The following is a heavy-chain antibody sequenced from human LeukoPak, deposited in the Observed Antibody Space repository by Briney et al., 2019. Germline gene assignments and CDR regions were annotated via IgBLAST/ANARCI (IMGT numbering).Heavy chain of an antibody. CDR3: AKDAIDEYYYDSSGYYADY. CDR1: GFTFSSYG. J-gene: IGHJ4*02. CDR2: ISYDGSNK. V-gene: IGHV3-30*18. Sequence: PGGSLRLSCAASGFTFSSYGMHWVRQAPGKGLEWVAVISYDGSNKYYADSVKGRFTISRDNSKNTLYLQMNSLRAEDTAVYYCAKDAIDEYYYDSSGYYADYWGQGTLVTVSS. D-gene: IGHD3-22*01.